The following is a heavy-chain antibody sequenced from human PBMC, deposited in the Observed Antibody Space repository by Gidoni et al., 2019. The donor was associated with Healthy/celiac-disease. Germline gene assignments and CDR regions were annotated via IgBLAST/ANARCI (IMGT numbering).Heavy chain of an antibody. CDR1: GGTFSSYA. V-gene: IGHV1-69*19. CDR3: ARSPISKSILTGYYNWFDP. J-gene: IGHJ5*02. CDR2: IIPIFGTA. Sequence: QVQLVQSGAEVKKPGSSVKVSCKASGGTFSSYAISWVRQAPGQGLEWMGGIIPIFGTANYAQKFQGRVTITADESTSTAYMELSSLRSEDTAVYYCARSPISKSILTGYYNWFDPWGQGTLVTVSS. D-gene: IGHD3-9*01.